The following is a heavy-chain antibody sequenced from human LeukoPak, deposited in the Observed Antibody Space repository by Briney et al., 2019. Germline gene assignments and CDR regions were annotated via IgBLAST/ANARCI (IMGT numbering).Heavy chain of an antibody. J-gene: IGHJ4*02. CDR2: ISTYNGNT. CDR1: GYTFTSYG. D-gene: IGHD3-9*01. Sequence: ASVKVSCKAAGYTFTSYGINWVRQAPGQGLEWMGWISTYNGNTHYAQKLQGRVTMTTDTATSTAYMDLRSLRAEDTAVYYCARDGRYYDILTGRGLWGQGTLVTVSS. CDR3: ARDGRYYDILTGRGL. V-gene: IGHV1-18*01.